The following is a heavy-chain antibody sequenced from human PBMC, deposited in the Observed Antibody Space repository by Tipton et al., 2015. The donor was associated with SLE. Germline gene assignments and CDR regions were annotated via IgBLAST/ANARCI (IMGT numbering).Heavy chain of an antibody. Sequence: LRLSCTVSGGSISSYYWSWIRQPPGEGLEWIGRIYTSGSTNYNPSLKSRVTMSVDTSKNQFSLKLSSVTAADTAVYYCARGGGAAGFQHWGQGTLVTVSS. D-gene: IGHD6-25*01. CDR1: GGSISSYY. V-gene: IGHV4-4*07. CDR2: IYTSGST. CDR3: ARGGGAAGFQH. J-gene: IGHJ1*01.